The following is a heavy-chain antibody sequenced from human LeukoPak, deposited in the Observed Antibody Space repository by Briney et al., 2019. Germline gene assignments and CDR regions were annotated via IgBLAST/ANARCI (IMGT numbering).Heavy chain of an antibody. Sequence: SVKVSCKASGGTFISYAITWVRQAPGQGLEWMGRIIPIFGTANYAQKFQGRVTITTDESTSTAYMELSSLRSEDTAVYYCAREESYDILTGYYSSYWGQGTLVTVSS. D-gene: IGHD3-9*01. V-gene: IGHV1-69*05. J-gene: IGHJ4*02. CDR2: IIPIFGTA. CDR1: GGTFISYA. CDR3: AREESYDILTGYYSSY.